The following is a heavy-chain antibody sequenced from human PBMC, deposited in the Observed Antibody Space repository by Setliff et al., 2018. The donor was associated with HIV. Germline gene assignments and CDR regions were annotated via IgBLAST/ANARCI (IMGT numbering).Heavy chain of an antibody. D-gene: IGHD3-3*01. Sequence: SVKVSCKASGGTFSSYAISWVRQAPGQGLAWMGGIIPIFGTANYAQKFQGRVTITADASTSTAYMELSSLRSEDTAVYYCAREIRNYDFWSGYWEDHYFDSWGQGTLVTVSS. J-gene: IGHJ4*02. V-gene: IGHV1-69*13. CDR3: AREIRNYDFWSGYWEDHYFDS. CDR2: IIPIFGTA. CDR1: GGTFSSYA.